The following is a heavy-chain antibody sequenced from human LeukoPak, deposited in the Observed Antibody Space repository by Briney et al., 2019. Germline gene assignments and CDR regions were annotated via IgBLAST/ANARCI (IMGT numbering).Heavy chain of an antibody. CDR3: ARGSEWSSGVSDY. J-gene: IGHJ4*02. Sequence: PGGSLRLSCVASGFTFSRCGMNWVRQAPGKGPEWVSSISGSTTYIYYADSVKGRFTISRDNAKNSLYLQMNSLRAEDTAVYYCARGSEWSSGVSDYWGQGTLVTVSS. D-gene: IGHD3-3*01. CDR1: GFTFSRCG. CDR2: ISGSTTYI. V-gene: IGHV3-21*01.